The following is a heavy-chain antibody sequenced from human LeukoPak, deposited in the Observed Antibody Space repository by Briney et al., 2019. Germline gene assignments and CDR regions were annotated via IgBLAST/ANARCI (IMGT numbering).Heavy chain of an antibody. CDR2: IYSGGST. D-gene: IGHD5-12*01. CDR3: ARGSVATGDY. Sequence: PGGSLRLSCVASGFTVSSNYMSWVRQAPGKGLEWVSVIYSGGSTYYADSVKGRFTISRDNSKNTLYLQMNSLRAEDTAVYYCARGSVATGDYWGQGTLVTVSS. V-gene: IGHV3-66*01. CDR1: GFTVSSNY. J-gene: IGHJ4*02.